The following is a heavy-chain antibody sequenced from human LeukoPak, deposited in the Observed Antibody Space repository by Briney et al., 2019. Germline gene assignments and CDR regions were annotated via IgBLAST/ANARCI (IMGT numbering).Heavy chain of an antibody. CDR1: GFTFSSYA. D-gene: IGHD3-10*01. J-gene: IGHJ6*03. V-gene: IGHV3-23*01. CDR2: ISGSGGTT. Sequence: PGGSLRLSCAASGFTFSSYAMSWVRQAPGKGLEWVSAISGSGGTTYYADSVKGRFTVSRDNSKNTLYLQMNSLRAEDTAVYYCAGGSGGYGSGSWDGYYYYMDVWGKGTTVTVSS. CDR3: AGGSGGYGSGSWDGYYYYMDV.